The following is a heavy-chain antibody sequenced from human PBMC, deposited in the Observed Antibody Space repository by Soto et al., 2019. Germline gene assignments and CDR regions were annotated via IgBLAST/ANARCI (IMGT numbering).Heavy chain of an antibody. D-gene: IGHD2-21*02. J-gene: IGHJ4*02. CDR2: IYYSGGT. Sequence: LSLTCTVSGGSISSYYWSWIRQPPGKGLEWIGYIYYSGGTNYNPSLKSRVTISVDTSKNQFSLKLSSVTAADTAVYYCAREGIGYCGGDCYFYYFDYWGQGTLVTVSS. CDR3: AREGIGYCGGDCYFYYFDY. V-gene: IGHV4-59*01. CDR1: GGSISSYY.